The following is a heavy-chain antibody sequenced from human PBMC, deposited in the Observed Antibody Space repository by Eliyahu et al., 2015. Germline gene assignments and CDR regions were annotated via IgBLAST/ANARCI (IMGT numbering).Heavy chain of an antibody. V-gene: IGHV3-21*06. CDR2: ITSGSTYI. Sequence: EVQLVESGGGLVKPGGSLRLXCVVSGFTFSSYSMNWXRQTPGKGLEWVASITSGSTYISYADSVKGRFTVSRDDAEDSLFLQMDSLRADDTAVYYCARGAYGDYIFYFHSWGQGTLVTVSS. J-gene: IGHJ4*02. CDR1: GFTFSSYS. CDR3: ARGAYGDYIFYFHS. D-gene: IGHD4-17*01.